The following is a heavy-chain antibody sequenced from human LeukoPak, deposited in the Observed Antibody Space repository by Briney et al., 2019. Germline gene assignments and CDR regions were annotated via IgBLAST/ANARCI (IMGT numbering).Heavy chain of an antibody. V-gene: IGHV3-66*01. D-gene: IGHD3-22*01. CDR2: IYSGGST. CDR1: GFTFSNYV. J-gene: IGHJ3*01. Sequence: GGSLRLSCVASGFTFSNYVMIWVRQAPGKGLEWVSVIYSGGSTYYADSVKGRFTISRDNSKNTLYIQMNSLRAEDTAVYYCARDLDPYYYDSSGYYLAYWGQGTMVIVSS. CDR3: ARDLDPYYYDSSGYYLAY.